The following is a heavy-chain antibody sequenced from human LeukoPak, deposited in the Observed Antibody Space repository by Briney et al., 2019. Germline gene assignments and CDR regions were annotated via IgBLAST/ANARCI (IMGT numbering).Heavy chain of an antibody. CDR3: TRQRRGTYYAFDS. CDR2: ITSGGAST. Sequence: GVSLRLSCDASGFSISDYYMSWIRQPPGKGLEWISYITSGGASTNYADSVKGRFTISRDKAKNSVALQLNSLRAEDTAVYYCTRQRRGTYYAFDSWGQGTLVTVSS. J-gene: IGHJ4*02. D-gene: IGHD3-16*01. V-gene: IGHV3-11*01. CDR1: GFSISDYY.